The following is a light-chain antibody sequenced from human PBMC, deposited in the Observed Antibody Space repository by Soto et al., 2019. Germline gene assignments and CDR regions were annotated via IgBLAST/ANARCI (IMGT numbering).Light chain of an antibody. CDR3: QQTTSFPLT. CDR2: AAS. CDR1: QGISSW. V-gene: IGKV1-12*01. Sequence: DIQMTQSPSFVSASVGDRVTITCRASQGISSWLAWYQHKPGRAPKLLLHAASSLESGVPSRFSSSGSGTDFTLTISSLQTEDFATYYCQQTTSFPLTFGGGTKVEIK. J-gene: IGKJ4*01.